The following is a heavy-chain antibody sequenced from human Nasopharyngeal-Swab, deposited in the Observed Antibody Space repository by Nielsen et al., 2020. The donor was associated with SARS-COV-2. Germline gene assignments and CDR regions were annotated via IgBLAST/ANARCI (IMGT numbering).Heavy chain of an antibody. D-gene: IGHD6-13*01. CDR3: ARDGYSFTWDEYYMDV. V-gene: IGHV3-11*04. CDR1: GFTFSDYY. Sequence: GGSLRLSCAASGFTFSDYYMSWIRQAPGKGLEWVSYISSSGSTIYYADSVKGRFTISRDNAKNSLYLQMNTLRVEDTAVYYCARDGYSFTWDEYYMDVWGTGTTVTVSS. J-gene: IGHJ6*03. CDR2: ISSSGSTI.